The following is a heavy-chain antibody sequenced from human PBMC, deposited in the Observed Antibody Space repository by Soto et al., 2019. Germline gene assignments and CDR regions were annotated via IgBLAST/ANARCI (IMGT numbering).Heavy chain of an antibody. CDR2: INAGYGNT. CDR1: GYTFSSYA. V-gene: IGHV1-3*01. D-gene: IGHD7-27*01. CDR3: ARDTGDGTFDF. Sequence: QVHLVESGPEVRKPGASVKVSCNASGYTFSSYAMHWVRQAPGQRLEWMGWINAGYGNTKSSQKFQDRVTISRDTSATTAYMELTSLRSEDTAVYSCARDTGDGTFDFWGKGTLVTVSS. J-gene: IGHJ4*02.